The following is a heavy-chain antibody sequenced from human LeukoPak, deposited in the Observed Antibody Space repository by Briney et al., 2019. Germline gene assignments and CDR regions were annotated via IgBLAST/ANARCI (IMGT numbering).Heavy chain of an antibody. J-gene: IGHJ4*02. CDR3: ARDLGDYYDSSGPDY. V-gene: IGHV1-18*01. Sequence: ASVTVSCKASGYTFTSYGISWVRQAPGQGLEWMGWISAYNGNTNYAQKLQGRVTMTTDTSTSTAYMELRSLRSDDTAVYYCARDLGDYYDSSGPDYWGQGTLVTVSS. D-gene: IGHD3-22*01. CDR1: GYTFTSYG. CDR2: ISAYNGNT.